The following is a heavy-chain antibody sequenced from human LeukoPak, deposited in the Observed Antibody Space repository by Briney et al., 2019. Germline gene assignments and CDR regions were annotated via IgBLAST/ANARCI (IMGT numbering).Heavy chain of an antibody. CDR1: GYTFTSYY. V-gene: IGHV1-46*01. Sequence: ASVKVSCKASGYTFTSYYIHWVRQAPGQGLEWMGIINPSAGSTSYTQKFKGRVTMTRDTSTSTVYMELSSLRSEDTAVYHCARTSKQEGGATYYFDYWGQGTLVTVSS. CDR2: INPSAGST. J-gene: IGHJ4*02. D-gene: IGHD1-26*01. CDR3: ARTSKQEGGATYYFDY.